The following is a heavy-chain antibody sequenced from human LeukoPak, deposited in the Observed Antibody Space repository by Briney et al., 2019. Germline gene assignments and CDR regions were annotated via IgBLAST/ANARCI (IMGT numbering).Heavy chain of an antibody. CDR3: ASPKLEQTYYSGMEV. V-gene: IGHV3-30*04. Sequence: GRSLRLSCAASGFTFSSYAMHWVRQALGKGLEWVAVISYDGSNKYYADSVKGRFTISRDNSKNTLYLQMNSLRAEDTAVYYCASPKLEQTYYSGMEVCGQRTTVT. CDR1: GFTFSSYA. D-gene: IGHD1/OR15-1a*01. J-gene: IGHJ6*02. CDR2: ISYDGSNK.